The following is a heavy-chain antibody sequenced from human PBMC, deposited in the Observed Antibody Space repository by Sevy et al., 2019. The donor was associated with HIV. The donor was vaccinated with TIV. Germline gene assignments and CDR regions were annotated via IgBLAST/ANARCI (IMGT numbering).Heavy chain of an antibody. Sequence: GGSLRLSCVASGFTFTDHWMTWLRQAPGKGLEWVANIKPDGSEIYYVASVKGRFTISRDVSKGLLYLQMNSLTAEDTAIFYCAKTLQKLPFHPHYFDYWGQGTLVTVSS. CDR3: AKTLQKLPFHPHYFDY. V-gene: IGHV3-7*03. D-gene: IGHD2-21*02. CDR2: IKPDGSEI. CDR1: GFTFTDHW. J-gene: IGHJ4*02.